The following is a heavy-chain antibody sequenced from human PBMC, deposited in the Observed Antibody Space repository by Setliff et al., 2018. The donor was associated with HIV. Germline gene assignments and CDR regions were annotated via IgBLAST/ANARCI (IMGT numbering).Heavy chain of an antibody. CDR1: GVSIISGGYS. V-gene: IGHV4-30-2*01. J-gene: IGHJ6*04. D-gene: IGHD3-10*01. Sequence: PSETLSLTCAVSGVSIISGGYSWSLISQPPGKGLEWIGFLYHGWSTSYNPSLKSRVTISADQSKNQFSLNMRSVTSANTAVYYCARSGFFGSGNYYRVLDLGVWCKGTTFTVSS. CDR3: ARSGFFGSGNYYRVLDLGV. CDR2: LYHGWST.